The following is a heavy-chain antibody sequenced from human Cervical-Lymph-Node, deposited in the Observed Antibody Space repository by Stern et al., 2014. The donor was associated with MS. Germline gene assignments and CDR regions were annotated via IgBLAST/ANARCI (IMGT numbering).Heavy chain of an antibody. CDR3: FAREQRVWVRGVLDV. CDR2: IIPIFGTA. D-gene: IGHD3-10*01. CDR1: GGTFSRYA. J-gene: IGHJ6*02. V-gene: IGHV1-69*01. Sequence: VQLVESVAEVKKPGASVKVSCKTSGGTFSRYAISWVPQPPGQGLEGMGAIIPIFGTANYAQKFQGRVTITADESTSTADMELSSLRSXXXAVYYCFAREQRVWVRGVLDVWGQGTTVTVSS.